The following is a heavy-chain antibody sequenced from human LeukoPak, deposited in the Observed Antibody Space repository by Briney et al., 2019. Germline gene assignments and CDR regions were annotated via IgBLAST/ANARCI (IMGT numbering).Heavy chain of an antibody. CDR3: AREPRGYSSGWFFDS. CDR1: GGSNSNYY. CDR2: IYYTGST. Sequence: SETLSLTCSVTGGSNSNYYWSWIRQPPGKGLEWIGYIYYTGSTNYNPSLKSRVTMSVDMSKNQFSLKLNSGTAADTAVYYCAREPRGYSSGWFFDSWGQGTLVTVSS. J-gene: IGHJ4*02. V-gene: IGHV4-59*01. D-gene: IGHD6-19*01.